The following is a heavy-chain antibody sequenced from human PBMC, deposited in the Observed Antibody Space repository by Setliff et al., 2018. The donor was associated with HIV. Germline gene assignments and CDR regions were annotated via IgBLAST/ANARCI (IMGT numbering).Heavy chain of an antibody. CDR3: AAEMADGIYYFDY. V-gene: IGHV1-69*13. CDR2: IIPIFGTA. Sequence: SVKVSCKASGGTFSSHAISWVRQAPGQGLEWMGGIIPIFGTANYAQKFQGRVTITADESTSTAYMELSSLGSEDTAVYYCAAEMADGIYYFDYWGQGTLVTVSS. D-gene: IGHD2-21*01. J-gene: IGHJ4*02. CDR1: GGTFSSHA.